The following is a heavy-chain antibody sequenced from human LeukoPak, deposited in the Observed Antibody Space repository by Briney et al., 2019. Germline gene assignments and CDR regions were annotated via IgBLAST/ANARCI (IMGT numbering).Heavy chain of an antibody. Sequence: GASVKVSCKASGGTFSSYAISWVRQAPGQGLEWMGGIIPIFGTANYAQKFQGRVTITADESTSTACMELSSLRSEDTAVYYCARPDGWYGENYYYYGMDVWGQGTTVTVSS. CDR1: GGTFSSYA. V-gene: IGHV1-69*13. CDR3: ARPDGWYGENYYYYGMDV. J-gene: IGHJ6*02. CDR2: IIPIFGTA. D-gene: IGHD6-19*01.